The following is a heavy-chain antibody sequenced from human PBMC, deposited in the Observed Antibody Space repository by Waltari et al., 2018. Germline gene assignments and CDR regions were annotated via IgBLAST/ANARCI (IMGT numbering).Heavy chain of an antibody. V-gene: IGHV4-30-4*08. Sequence: QVQLQESGPGLVKPSQTLSLTCTVSGGSIISGDYYWSWIRQPPGKGLEWIGYIYFSGGTYHNPSLKSRVTISVDTSKNQFSLKLNSVTAADTAVYYCARGPPTPYRYGRAVGPDQSGVDYWGQGTLVTVSS. CDR2: IYFSGGT. J-gene: IGHJ4*02. CDR3: ARGPPTPYRYGRAVGPDQSGVDY. D-gene: IGHD3-16*01. CDR1: GGSIISGDYY.